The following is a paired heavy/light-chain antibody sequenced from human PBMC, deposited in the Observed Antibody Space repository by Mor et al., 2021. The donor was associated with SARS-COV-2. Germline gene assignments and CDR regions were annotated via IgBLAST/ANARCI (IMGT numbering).Heavy chain of an antibody. D-gene: IGHD2-15*01. Sequence: QVQLQESGPGLVKPSETLSLTCTVSGGSISGYYWSWIRQPPGKGLEWIGHIYYSGSTNYNPSLKSRITISVDTSKNQFSLKLSSVTAADTAVYYCARHHCSGSSCYGLGEYWGQGTLVTVSS. J-gene: IGHJ4*02. CDR3: ARHHCSGSSCYGLGEY. CDR1: GGSISGYY. CDR2: IYYSGST. V-gene: IGHV4-59*08.
Light chain of an antibody. CDR3: TQATQIPYT. CDR1: QSLVHSDGTTY. J-gene: IGKJ2*01. V-gene: IGKV2-24*01. CDR2: KIS. Sequence: DIVLTQTPLSSPVTLGQPASISCRSSQSLVHSDGTTYLTWLQQRPGQPPRLLIYKISHRFSGVPDRFSGSGAGTDFTLKISRVEAEDVGVYYCTQATQIPYTFGQGTKLEIK.